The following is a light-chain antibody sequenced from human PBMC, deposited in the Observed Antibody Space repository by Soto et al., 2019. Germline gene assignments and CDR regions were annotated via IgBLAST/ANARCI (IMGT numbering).Light chain of an antibody. CDR2: GAT. CDR3: QQYNNRPPWT. CDR1: QSVTSH. J-gene: IGKJ1*01. Sequence: ETVMTQSPVTLSVSPGERATLSCRASQSVTSHLAWFQEKPGQAPRLLIYGATTRATGVPAKFSGSGSGTDFTLTISGLQSEDFAIYYCQQYNNRPPWTFGQGTRVEMK. V-gene: IGKV3-15*01.